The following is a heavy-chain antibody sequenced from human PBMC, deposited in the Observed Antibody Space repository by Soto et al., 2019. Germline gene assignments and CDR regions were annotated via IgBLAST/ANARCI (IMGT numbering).Heavy chain of an antibody. CDR1: GDSLNSGSFY. CDR3: ARGYAYYYYYMDV. CDR2: ISYTGST. J-gene: IGHJ6*03. Sequence: QVQLQESGPGLVKPSQTLSLTCTVSGDSLNSGSFYWTWIRHHPEKGLEWIGFISYTGSTDQSPSLKSRVSISVDTSKNQFSLNLTSVTAADTAVYYCARGYAYYYYYMDVWAKGTTVTVSS. V-gene: IGHV4-31*03. D-gene: IGHD2-8*01.